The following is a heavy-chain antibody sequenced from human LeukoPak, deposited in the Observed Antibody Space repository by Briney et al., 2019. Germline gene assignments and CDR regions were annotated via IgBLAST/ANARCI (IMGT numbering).Heavy chain of an antibody. CDR1: GGSIRGYY. V-gene: IGHV4-59*12. D-gene: IGHD3-10*01. J-gene: IGHJ4*02. CDR3: ARDVHYYGSGSYSDY. CDR2: IYSSGST. Sequence: SETLSLTCNVSGGSIRGYYWSWIRQPPGKGLEWIGYIYSSGSTNYNPSLKSRVTMSVDTSKNQFSLKLSSVTAADTAVYYCARDVHYYGSGSYSDYWGQGTLVTVSS.